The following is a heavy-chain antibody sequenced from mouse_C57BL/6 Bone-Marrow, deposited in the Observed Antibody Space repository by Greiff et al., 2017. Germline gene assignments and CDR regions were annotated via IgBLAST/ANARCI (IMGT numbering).Heavy chain of an antibody. CDR1: GFTFSSYG. CDR3: ARQGPLLFAY. D-gene: IGHD3-3*01. CDR2: ISSGGSYT. Sequence: DVMLVESGGDLVKPGGSLKLSCAASGFTFSSYGMSWVRQTPDKRLEWVATISSGGSYTYYPDSVKGRFTLSRDNAKNTLYLQMSSLKSEDTAMYYCARQGPLLFAYWGQGTLVTVSA. V-gene: IGHV5-6*02. J-gene: IGHJ3*01.